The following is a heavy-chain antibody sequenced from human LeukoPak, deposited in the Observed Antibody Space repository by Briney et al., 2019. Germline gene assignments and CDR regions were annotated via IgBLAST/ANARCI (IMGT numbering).Heavy chain of an antibody. Sequence: SVKVSCKASGGTFSSYAIRWVRQAPGQGLEWMGGIIPIFGTANYAQKFQGRVTITADESTSTAYMELSSLRSEVTAVYYCARGARYYYTDAFDIWGQGTMVTVSS. V-gene: IGHV1-69*13. J-gene: IGHJ3*02. CDR2: IIPIFGTA. CDR3: ARGARYYYTDAFDI. CDR1: GGTFSSYA. D-gene: IGHD3-22*01.